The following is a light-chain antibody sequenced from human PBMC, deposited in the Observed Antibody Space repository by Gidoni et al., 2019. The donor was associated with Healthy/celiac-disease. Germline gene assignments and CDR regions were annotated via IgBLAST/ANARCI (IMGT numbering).Light chain of an antibody. CDR2: GNS. Sequence: QSVLTPPPSVSGAPGQRVTISCTGSSSNIGAGYDVHWYQQLPGTAPKLLSYGNSNRPSGVPDRFSGSKSGTSASLAITGLQAEDEADYYCQSYDSSLSGGVFGGGTKLTVL. J-gene: IGLJ2*01. CDR1: SSNIGAGYD. CDR3: QSYDSSLSGGV. V-gene: IGLV1-40*01.